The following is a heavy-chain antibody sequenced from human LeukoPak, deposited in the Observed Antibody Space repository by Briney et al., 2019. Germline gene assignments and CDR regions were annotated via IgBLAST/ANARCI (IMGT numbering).Heavy chain of an antibody. V-gene: IGHV4-39*01. CDR1: GGSISSSSYY. Sequence: SETLSLTCTVSGGSISSSSYYWGWIRQPPGKGLEWIGSIYYSGSTYYNPSLKSRVIISVDTSKNQFSLKLSSVTAADTAVYYCARHGGYSYGPLDAFDIWGQGTMVTVSS. D-gene: IGHD5-18*01. CDR3: ARHGGYSYGPLDAFDI. CDR2: IYYSGST. J-gene: IGHJ3*02.